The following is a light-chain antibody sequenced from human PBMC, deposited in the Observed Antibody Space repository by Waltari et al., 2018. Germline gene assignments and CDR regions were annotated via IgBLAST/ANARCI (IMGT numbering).Light chain of an antibody. J-gene: IGKJ3*01. CDR1: VSLAYSDGYTY. CDR2: KVY. CDR3: MQRLEFPFT. V-gene: IGKV2-30*01. Sequence: DIVLTQSPLSLPVTLGQPASISCRSSVSLAYSDGYTYLSWFHQRPGQPPRRLIYKVYNRDSGVPDRFSGSGSGTDFTLKISRVEAGDVGVYYCMQRLEFPFTFGPGTRVDIK.